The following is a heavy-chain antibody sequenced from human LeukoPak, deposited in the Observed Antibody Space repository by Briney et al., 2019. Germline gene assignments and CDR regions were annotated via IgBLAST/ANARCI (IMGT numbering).Heavy chain of an antibody. D-gene: IGHD3-10*01. CDR2: ISSSSSNI. CDR3: ARLYYYGSGSSDY. Sequence: GGSLRLSCAASEFSFSSYNMNWVRQAPGKGLEWVSFISSSSSNIYYADSVQGRFTISRDNAKNSLYLQMNSLRDEDTAVYYCARLYYYGSGSSDYWGQGTLVTVSS. CDR1: EFSFSSYN. V-gene: IGHV3-48*02. J-gene: IGHJ4*02.